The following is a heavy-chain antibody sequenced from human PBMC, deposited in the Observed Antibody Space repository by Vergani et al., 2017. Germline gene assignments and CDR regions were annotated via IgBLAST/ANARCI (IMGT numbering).Heavy chain of an antibody. CDR1: GFTFSSYG. CDR3: AKAPIDYGGNSFFDY. Sequence: QVQLVESGGGVVQPGRSLRLSCAASGFTFSSYGMHWVRQAPGKGLEWVAVISYDGSNKYYADSVKGRFTISRDNSKNTLYLQMNSLRAEDTAVYYCAKAPIDYGGNSFFDYWGQGTLVTVSS. CDR2: ISYDGSNK. J-gene: IGHJ4*02. V-gene: IGHV3-30*18. D-gene: IGHD4-23*01.